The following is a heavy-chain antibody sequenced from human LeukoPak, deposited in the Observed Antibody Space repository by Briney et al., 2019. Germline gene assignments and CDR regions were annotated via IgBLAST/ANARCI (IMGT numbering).Heavy chain of an antibody. J-gene: IGHJ4*02. CDR2: VSGSGGRT. CDR1: AFTFSSFA. D-gene: IGHD3-22*01. V-gene: IGHV3-23*01. Sequence: GGSLRLSCAASAFTFSSFAMSWVRQAPGTGLEWVSRVSGSGGRTYYEDSVKGRFSISRDNSKNTLYLQMNSLRAEDTAVYYCARDSSGYGSFDYWGRGTLVTVSS. CDR3: ARDSSGYGSFDY.